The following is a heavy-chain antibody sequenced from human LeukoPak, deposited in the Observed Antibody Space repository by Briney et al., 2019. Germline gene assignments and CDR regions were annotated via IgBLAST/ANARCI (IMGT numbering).Heavy chain of an antibody. CDR1: GYTFTSYA. J-gene: IGHJ5*02. Sequence: ASVKVSCKASGYTFTSYAMHWVRQAPGQRLEWMGWINAGNGNTKYSQEFQGRVTITRDTSASTAYMELSSLRSEDMAVYYCARGEIRYYGSGSYYNIISGWFDPWGQGTLVTVSS. CDR2: INAGNGNT. D-gene: IGHD3-10*01. CDR3: ARGEIRYYGSGSYYNIISGWFDP. V-gene: IGHV1-3*03.